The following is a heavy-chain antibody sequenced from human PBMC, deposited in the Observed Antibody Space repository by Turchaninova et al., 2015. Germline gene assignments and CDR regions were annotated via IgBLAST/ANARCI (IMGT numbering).Heavy chain of an antibody. CDR2: IDWDGDQ. J-gene: IGHJ4*01. CDR3: ARMTMTGTGFDY. CDR1: STTEMR. Sequence: STTEMRVSWIRQPPGQALEWLARIDWDGDQYYRTSLRTRLTISKDTSKNHVLLTITNMDPVDTATYYCARMTMTGTGFDYWGQGSLVTVSS. V-gene: IGHV2-70*04. D-gene: IGHD3-10*01.